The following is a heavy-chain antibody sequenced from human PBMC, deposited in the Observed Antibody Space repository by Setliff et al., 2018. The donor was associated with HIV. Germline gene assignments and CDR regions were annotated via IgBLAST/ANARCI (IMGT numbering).Heavy chain of an antibody. V-gene: IGHV4-61*02. Sequence: SETLSLTCTVSGDSISSGSYYWNWIRQPAGKGLEWIGRIYTSGTTTYNPSLKSRVTISVDTSKNQFSLKLSSVTAADTAVYYCSRGRKGLDFDYWGQGMLVTVSS. J-gene: IGHJ4*02. CDR2: IYTSGTT. CDR1: GDSISSGSYY. CDR3: SRGRKGLDFDY.